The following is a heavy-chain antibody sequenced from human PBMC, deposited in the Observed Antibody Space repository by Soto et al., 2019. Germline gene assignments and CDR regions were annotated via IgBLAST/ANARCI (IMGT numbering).Heavy chain of an antibody. J-gene: IGHJ6*02. CDR2: IKQDGSEK. V-gene: IGHV3-7*04. CDR3: ARDMPAANYYYYYGMDV. Sequence: GGSLRLSCAASGFTFSSYWMSRVRQAPGKGLEWVANIKQDGSEKYYVDSVKGRFTISKDNAKNSLYLQMNSLRAEDTAVYYCARDMPAANYYYYYGMDVWGQGTKVTVSS. CDR1: GFTFSSYW. D-gene: IGHD2-2*01.